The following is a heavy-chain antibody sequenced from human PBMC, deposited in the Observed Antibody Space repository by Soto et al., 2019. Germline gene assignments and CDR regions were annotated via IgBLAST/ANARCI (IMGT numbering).Heavy chain of an antibody. CDR2: TIPVFNTA. CDR3: ARGVYGSGNYYTGPSAFDI. CDR1: GGTLSDHG. D-gene: IGHD3-10*01. V-gene: IGHV1-69*06. Sequence: QVQLEQSGAEVKKPGSSVKISCKASGGTLSDHGVSWLRQAPGQGLEGVRGTIPVFNTAKYAPTCQGRVTIAADKSTTIAYRELGILRSADTAFYYCARGVYGSGNYYTGPSAFDIWGQGTLVIVSS. J-gene: IGHJ3*02.